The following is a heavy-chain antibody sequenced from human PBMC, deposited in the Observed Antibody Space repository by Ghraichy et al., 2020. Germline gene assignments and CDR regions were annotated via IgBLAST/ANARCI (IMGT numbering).Heavy chain of an antibody. CDR1: GFTVSSNY. Sequence: GESLNISCAASGFTVSSNYMSWVRQAPGKGLEWVSVIYSGGSTYYADSVKGRFTISRDNSKNTLYLQMNSLRAEDTAVYYCAGGIVGATGGWGQGTLVTVSS. CDR2: IYSGGST. J-gene: IGHJ4*02. D-gene: IGHD1-26*01. CDR3: AGGIVGATGG. V-gene: IGHV3-53*01.